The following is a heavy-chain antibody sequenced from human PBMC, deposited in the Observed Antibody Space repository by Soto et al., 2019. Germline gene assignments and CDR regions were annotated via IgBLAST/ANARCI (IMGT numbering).Heavy chain of an antibody. J-gene: IGHJ4*02. CDR1: GFTFSSYA. Sequence: GGSLRLSCAASGFTFSSYAMSWARQAPGKGLEWVSAISGSGGSTYYADSVKGRFTISRDNSKNTLYLQMNSLRAEDTAVYYCAKGLVSSGYLAYWGQGTLVTVSS. CDR3: AKGLVSSGYLAY. D-gene: IGHD3-22*01. CDR2: ISGSGGST. V-gene: IGHV3-23*01.